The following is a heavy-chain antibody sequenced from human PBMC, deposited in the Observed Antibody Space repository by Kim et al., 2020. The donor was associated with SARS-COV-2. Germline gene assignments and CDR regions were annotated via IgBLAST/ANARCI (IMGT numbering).Heavy chain of an antibody. Sequence: SETLSLTCTVSGGSISSSSYYWSWIRQPAGKGLEWIGRIYTSGSTNYNPSLKRRVTISVDTSKKQFSLKLNSVTAADTAVYYCARDGWGYEGFDPWGQGTLVTVSS. CDR2: IYTSGST. D-gene: IGHD5-12*01. CDR1: GGSISSSSYY. CDR3: ARDGWGYEGFDP. J-gene: IGHJ5*02. V-gene: IGHV4-61*02.